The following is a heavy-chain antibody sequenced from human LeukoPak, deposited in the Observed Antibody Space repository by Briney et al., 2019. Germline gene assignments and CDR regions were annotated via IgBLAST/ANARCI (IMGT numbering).Heavy chain of an antibody. CDR2: INPSGDST. V-gene: IGHV1-46*01. J-gene: IGHJ4*02. CDR1: GYIFSHFY. CDR3: ARDPRQEAPFDY. Sequence: APVKVSCKASGYIFSHFYMHWVRQAPGQGLEWMGIINPSGDSTNYAQKFQGRVTMTRDTSTNTLYMELSSLRSEDTAVYYCARDPRQEAPFDYWGQGILVTVSS.